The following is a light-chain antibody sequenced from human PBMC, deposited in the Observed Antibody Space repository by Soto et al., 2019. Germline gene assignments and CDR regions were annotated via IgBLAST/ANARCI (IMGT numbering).Light chain of an antibody. V-gene: IGKV1-5*03. Sequence: DIQMTQSPSTLSASVGDRVTITCRASQSISSWLAWYQQKPGKAPNLLIYQASSLESGVPSRFGGSGSGTEFPLTISRLQPDDFATYYCQQYNSYSRTFGQGTKVEI. CDR2: QAS. CDR1: QSISSW. J-gene: IGKJ1*01. CDR3: QQYNSYSRT.